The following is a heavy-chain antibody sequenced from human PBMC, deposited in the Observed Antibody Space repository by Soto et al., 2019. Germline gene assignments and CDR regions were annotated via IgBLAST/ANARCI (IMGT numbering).Heavy chain of an antibody. CDR1: GGSISSYY. CDR2: IYYSGST. J-gene: IGHJ5*02. Sequence: QVQLQESGPGLVKPSETLSLTCTVSGGSISSYYWSWIRQPPGKGLEWIGYIYYSGSTNYNPSLRSRVTTSVDTSKNQFSLKLSSVTAADTAVYYCARAVAAGEKWFDPWGQGTLVTVSS. V-gene: IGHV4-59*01. D-gene: IGHD6-13*01. CDR3: ARAVAAGEKWFDP.